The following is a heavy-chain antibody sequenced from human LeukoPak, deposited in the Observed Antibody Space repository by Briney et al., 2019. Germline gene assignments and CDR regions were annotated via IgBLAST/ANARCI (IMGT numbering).Heavy chain of an antibody. CDR3: ARDIRYSFNWFDP. J-gene: IGHJ5*02. Sequence: SETLSLTCTVSGGSIASGGYYWTWIRQHPGKGLEWIGYIYYSGSTYYNPSLKSRVIISVDTSKNQFSLKLSSVTAADTAVYYCARDIRYSFNWFDPWGQGTLVTVSS. D-gene: IGHD5-18*01. CDR2: IYYSGST. V-gene: IGHV4-31*03. CDR1: GGSIASGGYY.